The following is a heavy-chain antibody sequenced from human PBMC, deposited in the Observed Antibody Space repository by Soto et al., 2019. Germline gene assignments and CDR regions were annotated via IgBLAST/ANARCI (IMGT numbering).Heavy chain of an antibody. Sequence: QVQLQQWGAGLVKPSETLSLTCAVSGGSFSGYYWTWIRQPPGKGLEWIGEINHSGSTTYNPSLRSRVTLSVDTSKSQFSMTMNAMTAADTAVYFCARGSIVAAVWGQGILVTVSS. CDR3: ARGSIVAAV. CDR2: INHSGST. D-gene: IGHD6-13*01. J-gene: IGHJ4*02. V-gene: IGHV4-34*02. CDR1: GGSFSGYY.